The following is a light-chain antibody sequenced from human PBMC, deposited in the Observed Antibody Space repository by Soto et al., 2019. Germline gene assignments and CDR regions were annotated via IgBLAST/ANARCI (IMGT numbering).Light chain of an antibody. V-gene: IGKV1-33*01. CDR3: QQYDNFPYT. Sequence: EIQMTQKPSSLSASVGDRVTITCQASQDIKNYLHWHQQKPGEAPKLLIYHASSLQTGVPSRFSGSGSGTDFTLTISGLQPEDIATYYCQQYDNFPYTFG. CDR1: QDIKNY. CDR2: HAS. J-gene: IGKJ2*01.